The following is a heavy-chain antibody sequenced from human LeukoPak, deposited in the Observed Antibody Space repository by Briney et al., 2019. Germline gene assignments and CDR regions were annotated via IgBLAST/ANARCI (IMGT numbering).Heavy chain of an antibody. D-gene: IGHD6-13*01. CDR1: GGSISSGSYY. J-gene: IGHJ5*02. CDR2: IYTSGST. Sequence: TLSLTCTVSGGSISSGSYYWSWIRQPAGKGLEWIGRIYTSGSTNYNPSLKSRVTISVDTSKNQFSLKLSSVTAADTAVYYCAKEGLTIAAALNWFDPWGQGTLVTVSS. CDR3: AKEGLTIAAALNWFDP. V-gene: IGHV4-61*02.